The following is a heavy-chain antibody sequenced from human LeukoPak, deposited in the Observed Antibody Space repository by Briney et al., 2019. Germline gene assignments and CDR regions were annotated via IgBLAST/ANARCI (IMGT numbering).Heavy chain of an antibody. D-gene: IGHD3-10*01. CDR1: GFTFSSYG. Sequence: RRSLRLSCAASGFTFSSYGMHWVRQSPGKGLEWVAVIWYDGSNKYYADSVKGRFTISRDNSKNTLYLQMNSLRAEDTAVYYCARERHGSGSYYSIWGQGTLVTVSS. J-gene: IGHJ4*02. CDR2: IWYDGSNK. V-gene: IGHV3-33*01. CDR3: ARERHGSGSYYSI.